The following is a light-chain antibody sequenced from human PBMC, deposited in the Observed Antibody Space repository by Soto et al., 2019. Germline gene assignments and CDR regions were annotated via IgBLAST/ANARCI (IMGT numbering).Light chain of an antibody. CDR3: MQALQTRT. J-gene: IGKJ1*01. CDR2: LGS. V-gene: IGKV2-28*01. CDR1: QSLLHSNGYNY. Sequence: DIVMTQSPLSLPVTPGEPASISCRSSQSLLHSNGYNYLDWYLQKPGQSPQLLIYLGSYRASGVTDRFSGSGSGTDFTLKISRVEAEDVGVYYCMQALQTRTFGQGTKVDIK.